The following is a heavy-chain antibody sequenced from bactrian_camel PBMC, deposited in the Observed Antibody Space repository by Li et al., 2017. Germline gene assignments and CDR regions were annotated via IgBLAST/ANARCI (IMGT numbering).Heavy chain of an antibody. Sequence: DVQLVESGGGLVQPGGSLRVSCAASGFTFSTTDLNWVRQAPGKGLEWLSGINIGGDSTYYADSVKGRFTISRDNAKDTVYLQMNGLKSEDTALYYCARRSWSAFGYWGQGTQVTVS. J-gene: IGHJ6*01. D-gene: IGHD6*01. CDR1: GFTFSTTD. CDR2: INIGGDST. CDR3: ARRSWSAFGY. V-gene: IGHV3S40*01.